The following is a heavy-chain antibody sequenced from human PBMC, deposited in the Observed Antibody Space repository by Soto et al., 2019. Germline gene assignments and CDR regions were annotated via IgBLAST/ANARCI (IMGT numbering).Heavy chain of an antibody. CDR1: GGSISSYY. CDR2: IYYSGST. V-gene: IGHV4-59*12. J-gene: IGHJ4*02. Sequence: SETLSLTCTVSGGSISSYYWSWIRQPPGKGLEWIGYIYYSGSTNYNPSLKSRVTISVDTSKNQFSLKLSSVTAADTAVYYRARGDYGGNVLYYFDYWGQGTLVTVSS. D-gene: IGHD4-17*01. CDR3: ARGDYGGNVLYYFDY.